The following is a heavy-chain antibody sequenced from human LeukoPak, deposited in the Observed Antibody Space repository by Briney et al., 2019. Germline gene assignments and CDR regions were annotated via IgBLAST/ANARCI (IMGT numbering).Heavy chain of an antibody. CDR1: GYTFTGYY. CDR2: INPNSGGT. V-gene: IGHV1-2*02. Sequence: ASVKVSCKASGYTFTGYYMHWVRQAPGQGLEWMGWINPNSGGTNYAQKFQGRVTMIRDTSISTAYVELSRLRSDDTAVYYCARYSYDFWSGYPPEYGMDVWGQGTTVTVSS. J-gene: IGHJ6*02. CDR3: ARYSYDFWSGYPPEYGMDV. D-gene: IGHD3-3*01.